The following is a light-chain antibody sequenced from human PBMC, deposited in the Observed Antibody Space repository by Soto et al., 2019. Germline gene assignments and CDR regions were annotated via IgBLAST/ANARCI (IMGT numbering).Light chain of an antibody. V-gene: IGLV1-40*01. Sequence: QSLLAQPPSVSGAPGPMVTISCTGSSSNVGAGFDVHWYLQIPGTTPTLLIYGNRNRPSGVPDRFSGSKSGTSASLAITGLQAEDEADYYGQSYDSRLSGFVVGTGTKLTVL. CDR3: QSYDSRLSGFV. CDR2: GNR. J-gene: IGLJ1*01. CDR1: SSNVGAGFD.